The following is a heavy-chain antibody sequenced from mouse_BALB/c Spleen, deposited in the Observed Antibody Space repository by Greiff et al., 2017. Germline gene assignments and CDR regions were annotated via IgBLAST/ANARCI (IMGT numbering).Heavy chain of an antibody. CDR3: ARSVASYFDV. CDR1: GYTFTDYA. V-gene: IGHV1-67*01. J-gene: IGHJ1*01. D-gene: IGHD1-1*01. Sequence: QVQLQQSGPELVRPGVSVKISCKGSGYTFTDYAMHWVKQSHAKSLEWIGVISTYYGNTNYNQKFKGKATMTVDKSSSTAYMELARLTSEDSAIYYCARSVASYFDVWGAGTTVTVSS. CDR2: ISTYYGNT.